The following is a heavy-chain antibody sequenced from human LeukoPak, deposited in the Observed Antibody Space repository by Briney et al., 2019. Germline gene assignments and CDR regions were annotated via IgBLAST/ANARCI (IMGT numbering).Heavy chain of an antibody. V-gene: IGHV4-30-2*01. CDR2: IYHSGST. CDR1: GGSISSGGYY. D-gene: IGHD6-19*01. Sequence: PSETLSLTCTVSGGSISSGGYYWSWIRQPPGKGLEWIGYIYHSGSTYYHPSLKSRVTISVDRSKNQFSLKLSSVTAADTAVYYCARAVDGYSSSYYFDYWGQGTLVTVSS. CDR3: ARAVDGYSSSYYFDY. J-gene: IGHJ4*02.